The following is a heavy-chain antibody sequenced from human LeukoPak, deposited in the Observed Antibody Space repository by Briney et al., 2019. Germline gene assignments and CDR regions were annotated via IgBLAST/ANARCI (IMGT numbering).Heavy chain of an antibody. Sequence: ASVKVSCKASGYTFTSYGISWVRQAPGQGLEWMGWISAYNGNTNYAQKLQGRVTMTTDTSTSTAYMELRSLRSDDTAVYYCARISAASGSYYEAWFDPWGQGTLVTVSS. CDR3: ARISAASGSYYEAWFDP. J-gene: IGHJ5*02. CDR2: ISAYNGNT. V-gene: IGHV1-18*01. D-gene: IGHD3-10*01. CDR1: GYTFTSYG.